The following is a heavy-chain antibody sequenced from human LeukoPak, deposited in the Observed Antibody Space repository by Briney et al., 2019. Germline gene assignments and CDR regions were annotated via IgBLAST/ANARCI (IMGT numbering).Heavy chain of an antibody. V-gene: IGHV1-69*04. D-gene: IGHD3-10*01. CDR3: ARFSLGGPDY. CDR1: GGTFSSFV. CDR2: IIPYLNIP. J-gene: IGHJ4*02. Sequence: AASVKVSCKASGGTFSSFVITWVRQVPGQGLEWMGKIIPYLNIPDYAQRFQGRVTITADKSTSTAYMEVSGLRSEDTAVYYCARFSLGGPDYWGQGTLVTVSS.